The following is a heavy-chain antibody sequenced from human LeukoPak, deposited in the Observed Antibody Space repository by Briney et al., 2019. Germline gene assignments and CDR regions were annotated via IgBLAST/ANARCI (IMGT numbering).Heavy chain of an antibody. CDR2: IWYDGSNK. V-gene: IGHV3-33*08. CDR3: ARDCNYDSSGYLDY. CDR1: GFTFSSYA. J-gene: IGHJ4*02. D-gene: IGHD3-22*01. Sequence: QPGRSLRLSCAASGFTFSSYAMHWVRQAPGKGLEWVAVIWYDGSNKYYEDSVKGRFTISRDNSKNTLYLQMNSLRAEDTAVYYCARDCNYDSSGYLDYWGQGTLVTVSS.